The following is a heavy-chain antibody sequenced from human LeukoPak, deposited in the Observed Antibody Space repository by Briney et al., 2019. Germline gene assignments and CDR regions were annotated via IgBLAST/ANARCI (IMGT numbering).Heavy chain of an antibody. J-gene: IGHJ6*03. Sequence: GSLRLSGTASGFTFSTYSMNWVRQAPGKGLEWVSSISRSNTYIYYADSVKGRFTISRGNAKNSLYLQMNSLRAEDTAIYYCARVGESPYYFYYMDVWGKGTTVTASS. D-gene: IGHD3-10*01. CDR1: GFTFSTYS. CDR2: ISRSNTYI. V-gene: IGHV3-21*01. CDR3: ARVGESPYYFYYMDV.